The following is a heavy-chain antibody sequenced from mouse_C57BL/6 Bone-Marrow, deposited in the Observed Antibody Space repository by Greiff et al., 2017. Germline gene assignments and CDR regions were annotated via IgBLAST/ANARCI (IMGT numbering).Heavy chain of an antibody. Sequence: VQLKESGGDLVKPGGSLKLSCAASGFTFSSYGMSWVRQTPDKRLEWVATISSGGSYTYYPASVKGRFTISRDNAKNTLYLQMSSLKSEDTAMYYCARHDAGDYFDYWGQGTTLTVSS. CDR2: ISSGGSYT. CDR1: GFTFSSYG. J-gene: IGHJ2*01. CDR3: ARHDAGDYFDY. V-gene: IGHV5-6*01.